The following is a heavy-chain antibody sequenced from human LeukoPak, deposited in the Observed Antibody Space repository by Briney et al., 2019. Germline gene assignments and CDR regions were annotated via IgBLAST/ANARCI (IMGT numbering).Heavy chain of an antibody. CDR3: ARGSVVVVAATHYFDY. CDR2: INPKSGVT. D-gene: IGHD2-15*01. Sequence: GSVKVSCKASGYTFTGYYMHWVRQGPGQGRGWMGWINPKSGVTNYAQEFQGRVSMTRETSISTAYMELTRLRSDDTAVYYCARGSVVVVAATHYFDYWGQGALVTVSS. CDR1: GYTFTGYY. J-gene: IGHJ4*02. V-gene: IGHV1-2*02.